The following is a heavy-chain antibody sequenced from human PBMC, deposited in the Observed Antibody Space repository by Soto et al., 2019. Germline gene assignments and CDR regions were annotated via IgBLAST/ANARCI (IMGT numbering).Heavy chain of an antibody. V-gene: IGHV2-5*02. J-gene: IGHJ6*02. CDR3: AHKGGRGAAMDV. D-gene: IGHD2-15*01. CDR2: IYWDDDE. CDR1: GFSLSTSAEG. Sequence: QITLKESGPPLVKPTQTLTLTCTFSGFSLSTSAEGVAWIRQPPGKALEWLALIYWDDDERYSPFLKSRLTIAKDTSKNQVVLTMSNMDRVDTATYFCAHKGGRGAAMDVWGQGTTVTVSS.